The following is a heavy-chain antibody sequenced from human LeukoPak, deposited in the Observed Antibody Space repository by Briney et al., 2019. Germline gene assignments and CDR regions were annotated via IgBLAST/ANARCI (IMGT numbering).Heavy chain of an antibody. CDR2: IRYDGSNK. Sequence: GGSLRLSCAASGFTFSSYGMHWVRQAPGKGLEWVAFIRYDGSNKYYADSVKGRFTISRDNSKNTLYLQMNSLRAEDTAVYYCAKEYSSSSPGLGYWGQGTLVTVSS. J-gene: IGHJ4*02. V-gene: IGHV3-30*02. D-gene: IGHD6-6*01. CDR3: AKEYSSSSPGLGY. CDR1: GFTFSSYG.